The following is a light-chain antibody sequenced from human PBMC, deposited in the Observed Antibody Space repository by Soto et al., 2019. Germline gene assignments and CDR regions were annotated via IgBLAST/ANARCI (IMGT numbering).Light chain of an antibody. CDR2: QVS. CDR3: SSNRGSTSYV. CDR1: SDDVGGYNF. Sequence: QSVLTQPASVSGSPGQSITMSCTGTSDDVGGYNFVSWYQQHPGEVPKLIIYQVSNRPSGISNRFSASKSGNTASLTISGLQPEDEADYYCSSNRGSTSYVFGTGTKLTVL. V-gene: IGLV2-14*01. J-gene: IGLJ1*01.